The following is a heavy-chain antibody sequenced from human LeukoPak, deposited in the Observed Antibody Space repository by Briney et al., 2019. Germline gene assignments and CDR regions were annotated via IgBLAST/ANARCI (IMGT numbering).Heavy chain of an antibody. J-gene: IGHJ4*02. CDR3: ARAKDPWSGYYAAWAVGQAFDY. D-gene: IGHD3-3*01. V-gene: IGHV1-2*02. CDR2: INPNSGGT. Sequence: ASVKVSCKASGYTFTGYYMHWVRQAPGQGLEWMGWINPNSGGTNYVQKFQGRVTMTRDTSISTAYMELSRLRSDDTAVYYCARAKDPWSGYYAAWAVGQAFDYWGQGTLVTVSS. CDR1: GYTFTGYY.